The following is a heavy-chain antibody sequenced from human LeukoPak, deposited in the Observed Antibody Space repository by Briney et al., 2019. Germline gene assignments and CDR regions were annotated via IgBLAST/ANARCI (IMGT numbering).Heavy chain of an antibody. CDR1: GFTFSSYT. CDR2: ISFSGNHI. V-gene: IGHV3-21*01. D-gene: IGHD2/OR15-2a*01. CDR3: ATLVFSISDAFDI. Sequence: PGGSLRVSCEASGFTFSSYTMTWVRQAPGKGPEWVSSISFSGNHIFYADSVKGRFTISRDNTKNSLYFQMNSLRAEDTAVYYCATLVFSISDAFDIWGQGTMVTVSS. J-gene: IGHJ3*02.